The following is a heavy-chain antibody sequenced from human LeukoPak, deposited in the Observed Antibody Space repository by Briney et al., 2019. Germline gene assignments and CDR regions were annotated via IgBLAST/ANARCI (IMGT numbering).Heavy chain of an antibody. CDR3: AGADYYYGMEV. Sequence: ASLKVSCKASGYTFTDDYMHWVRQAPGQGLEWMGWIHPNSGGTNYAQKFQGRVTMTRDTSISTAYMELSRLMSDDTGVYYCAGADYYYGMEVWGQGTTVTVSS. CDR2: IHPNSGGT. J-gene: IGHJ6*02. CDR1: GYTFTDDY. V-gene: IGHV1-2*02.